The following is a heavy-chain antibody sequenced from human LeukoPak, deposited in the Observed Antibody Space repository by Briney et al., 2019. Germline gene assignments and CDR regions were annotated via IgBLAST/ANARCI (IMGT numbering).Heavy chain of an antibody. CDR1: GFTFRSYA. J-gene: IGHJ4*02. Sequence: GGSLRLSCAASGFTFRSYAMSWVREAPGKGLEWDSGISGSGGSTYYADSVKGRFTISRDNSRNTLYLQMNSPRAEDTAVYYCAILPGYSSGWYEVNYWGQGTLVTVSS. CDR3: AILPGYSSGWYEVNY. CDR2: ISGSGGST. V-gene: IGHV3-23*01. D-gene: IGHD6-13*01.